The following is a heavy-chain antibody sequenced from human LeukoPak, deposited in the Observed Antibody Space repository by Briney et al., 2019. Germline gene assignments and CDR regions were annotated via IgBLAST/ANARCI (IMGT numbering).Heavy chain of an antibody. D-gene: IGHD3-10*01. CDR2: INPYNGDT. CDR3: ARGGLLLWFGESTCDY. CDR1: GYTFTSYG. V-gene: IGHV1-18*01. Sequence: ASVKVSCKASGYTFTSYGISWVRQAPGQGLEWMGWINPYNGDTNYTQKWQGRVSIITDTSTSTAYMELSRLRSDDTAVYYCARGGLLLWFGESTCDYWGQGTLVTVSS. J-gene: IGHJ4*02.